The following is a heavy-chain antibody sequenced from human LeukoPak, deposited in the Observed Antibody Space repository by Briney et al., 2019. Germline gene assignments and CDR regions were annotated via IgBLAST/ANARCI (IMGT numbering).Heavy chain of an antibody. J-gene: IGHJ3*02. D-gene: IGHD3-22*01. CDR3: ARPKTYYYDSSGYLSAFDI. V-gene: IGHV3-48*03. Sequence: GGSLRLSCAASGFTFSSYEMNWVRQAPGKGLEWVSYISSSGSTIYYADSVKGRFTISRDNAKNSLYLQMNSLRAEDTAVYYCARPKTYYYDSSGYLSAFDIWGQGTMVTVSS. CDR2: ISSSGSTI. CDR1: GFTFSSYE.